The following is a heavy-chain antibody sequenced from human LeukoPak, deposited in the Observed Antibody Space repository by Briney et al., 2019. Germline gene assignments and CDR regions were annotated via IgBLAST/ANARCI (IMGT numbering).Heavy chain of an antibody. CDR1: GYTFTGYY. CDR2: INPNSGGT. J-gene: IGHJ4*02. CDR3: ARASNPPDYFDY. D-gene: IGHD4-11*01. V-gene: IGHV1-2*02. Sequence: ASVKVSCKASGYTFTGYYMHWVRQAPGQGLEWMGWINPNSGGTNYAQKFQGRVTMTRNTSISTAYMELSRRRSDDTAVYYCARASNPPDYFDYWGQGTLVTVSS.